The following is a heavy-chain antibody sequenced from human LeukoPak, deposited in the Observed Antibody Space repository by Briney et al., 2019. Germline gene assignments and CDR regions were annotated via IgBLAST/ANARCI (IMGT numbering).Heavy chain of an antibody. CDR1: GGSISSGSYY. CDR2: MYYSGST. CDR3: ARGVSLRFLEWYQFDP. D-gene: IGHD3-3*01. J-gene: IGHJ5*02. V-gene: IGHV4-39*07. Sequence: SETLSLTCTVSGGSISSGSYYWGWIRQPPGKGLEWIGSMYYSGSTYYNPSLKSRVTISVDTSKDQFSLKVSSVTAADTAVYYCARGVSLRFLEWYQFDPWGQGTLVTVSS.